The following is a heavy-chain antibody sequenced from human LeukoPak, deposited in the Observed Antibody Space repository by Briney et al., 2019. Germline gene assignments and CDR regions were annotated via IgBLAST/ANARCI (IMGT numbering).Heavy chain of an antibody. D-gene: IGHD3-22*01. CDR1: GFSLTTRGVG. Sequence: KESGPSLVKPTQTLTLTCAFSGFSLTTRGVGVGWIRQPPGKALEWLALIYWDDDKRYSPSLKSRLTITKDTSKKQVVLTVTNLDPVDTATYYCARLAYYDNSGSSRPFDIWGHGTMVTVSS. J-gene: IGHJ3*02. CDR3: ARLAYYDNSGSSRPFDI. V-gene: IGHV2-5*02. CDR2: IYWDDDK.